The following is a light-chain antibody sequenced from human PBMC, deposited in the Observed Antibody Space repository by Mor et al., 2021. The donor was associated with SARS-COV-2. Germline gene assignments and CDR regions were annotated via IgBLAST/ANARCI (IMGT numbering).Light chain of an antibody. CDR2: GAS. Sequence: APRLLIYGASSRATGIPDRFSGSGSGTDFTLTISRLEPEDFAVYYCQQYGSLFGQGTKLEIK. J-gene: IGKJ2*01. CDR3: QQYGSL. V-gene: IGKV3-20*01.